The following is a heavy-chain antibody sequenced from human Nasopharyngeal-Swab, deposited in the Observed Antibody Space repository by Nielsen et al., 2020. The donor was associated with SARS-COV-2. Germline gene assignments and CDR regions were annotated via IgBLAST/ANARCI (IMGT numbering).Heavy chain of an antibody. CDR2: INTLDGDR. J-gene: IGHJ4*02. CDR3: ARDGIKDQYCIDGKCSPAY. V-gene: IGHV1-18*01. Sequence: ASVKVSCKASGYTFISYGINWVQQTPGQGLEWVGRINTLDGDRKYAQKVQGRLTMTTDTASSTAYMELRSLRSDDTAVYFCARDGIKDQYCIDGKCSPAYWGQGTLVIVSS. CDR1: GYTFISYG. D-gene: IGHD2/OR15-2a*01.